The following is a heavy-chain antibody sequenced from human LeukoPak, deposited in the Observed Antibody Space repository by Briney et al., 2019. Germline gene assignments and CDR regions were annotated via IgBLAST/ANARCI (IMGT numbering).Heavy chain of an antibody. CDR2: INPNSGGT. CDR3: ASSKSSYYYYYYMDV. J-gene: IGHJ6*03. CDR1: GYTFTGYY. V-gene: IGHV1-2*02. Sequence: GASVKVSCKASGYTFTGYYMHWVRQAPGQGLEWMGWINPNSGGTNYAQKFQGRVTMTRDTSISTAYMELSRLRSDDTAVYYCASSKSSYYYYYYMDVWGKGTTVTVSS.